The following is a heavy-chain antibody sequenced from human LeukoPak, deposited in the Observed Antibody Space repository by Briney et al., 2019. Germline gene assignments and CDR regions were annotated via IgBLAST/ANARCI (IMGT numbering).Heavy chain of an antibody. CDR1: GFTVCSNY. V-gene: IGHV3-66*01. Sequence: PGGSLRLSCAASGFTVCSNYMSWVRQAPGKGLEWVSVIYSGGGTYYADSVKGRFTISRDNSRNTLYLQMNSLRAEDTAVYYCVRELPPVVQYYFDYWGPGTLVTVSS. CDR2: IYSGGGT. D-gene: IGHD3-22*01. J-gene: IGHJ4*02. CDR3: VRELPPVVQYYFDY.